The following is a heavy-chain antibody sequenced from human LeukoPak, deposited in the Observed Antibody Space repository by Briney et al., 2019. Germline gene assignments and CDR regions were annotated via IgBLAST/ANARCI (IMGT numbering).Heavy chain of an antibody. V-gene: IGHV3-7*01. CDR3: ARLISSGWYGDYYYYMDV. J-gene: IGHJ6*03. CDR2: IKQDGSEK. D-gene: IGHD6-19*01. CDR1: GFTFSSYG. Sequence: PGGSLRLSCAASGFTFSSYGMSWVRQAPGKGLEWVANIKQDGSEKYYVDSVKGRFTISRDNAKNSLYLQMNSLRAEDTAVYYCARLISSGWYGDYYYYMDVWGKGTTVTVSS.